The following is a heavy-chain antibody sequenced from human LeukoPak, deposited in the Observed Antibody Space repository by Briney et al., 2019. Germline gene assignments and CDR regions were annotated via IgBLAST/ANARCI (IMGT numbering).Heavy chain of an antibody. CDR2: INSDGSST. CDR3: ARQVRGVISNWFDP. Sequence: PGGSLRLSCAASGFTFSSYWMSWVRQAPGKGLEWVSRINSDGSSTSYADSVKGRFTISRDNAKNTLYLQMNSLRAEDTAVYYCARQVRGVISNWFDPWGQGTLVTVSS. J-gene: IGHJ5*02. CDR1: GFTFSSYW. D-gene: IGHD3-10*01. V-gene: IGHV3-74*01.